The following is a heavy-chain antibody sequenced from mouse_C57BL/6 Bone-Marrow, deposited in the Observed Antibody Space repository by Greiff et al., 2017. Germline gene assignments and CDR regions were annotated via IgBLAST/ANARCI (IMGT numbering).Heavy chain of an antibody. V-gene: IGHV3-1*01. CDR1: GYSITSGYD. D-gene: IGHD5-1-1*01. CDR2: ISYSGST. Sequence: EVKLMESGPGLVKPSQSLSLTCTVTGYSITSGYDWHWIRHFPGNKLEWMGYISYSGSTNYNPSLKSRISITHDTSKNHFFLKLNSVTTEDTATYYCARGRDTLFDYWGQGTTLTVSS. J-gene: IGHJ2*01. CDR3: ARGRDTLFDY.